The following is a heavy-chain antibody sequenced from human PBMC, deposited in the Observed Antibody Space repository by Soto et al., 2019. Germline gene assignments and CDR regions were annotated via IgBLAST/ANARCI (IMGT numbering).Heavy chain of an antibody. CDR3: AKVNSIVGDGDHDY. CDR2: ISSSGDIP. Sequence: EVQLLESGGGLVQPGGSLRLSCAASGFTFTTYAMSWVRQAPGKGLEWVSGISSSGDIPYYADSVKGRFTISRDQSKKTVDLQMNSLRAGDTAVYYCAKVNSIVGDGDHDYWGQGTLVSVSS. J-gene: IGHJ4*02. CDR1: GFTFTTYA. V-gene: IGHV3-23*01. D-gene: IGHD4-17*01.